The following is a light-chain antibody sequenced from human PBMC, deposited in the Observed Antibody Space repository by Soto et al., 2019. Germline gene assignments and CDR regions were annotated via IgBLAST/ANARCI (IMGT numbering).Light chain of an antibody. J-gene: IGLJ2*01. CDR2: RDS. CDR1: NIGSKN. Sequence: SYELTQPLSASVALGQTARITCGGTNIGSKNVHWYQQKPGQDPVLVIYRDSNRPSGIPERFSGSNSGTTATLTISRAQAGDEADYYCQVWDSSTVVFGGGTKLTVL. V-gene: IGLV3-9*01. CDR3: QVWDSSTVV.